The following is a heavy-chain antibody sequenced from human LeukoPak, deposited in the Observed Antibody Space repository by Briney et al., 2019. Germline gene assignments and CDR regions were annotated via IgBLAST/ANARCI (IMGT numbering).Heavy chain of an antibody. D-gene: IGHD6-19*01. CDR2: IYSGGST. CDR3: ARDSSSGWYHDY. V-gene: IGHV3-53*01. CDR1: GFTFSSYG. Sequence: GGSLRLSCAASGFTFSSYGMHWVRQAPGKGLEWVSVIYSGGSTYYADSVKGRFTISRDNSKNTLYLQMNSLGAEDTAVYYCARDSSSGWYHDYWGQGTLVTVSS. J-gene: IGHJ4*02.